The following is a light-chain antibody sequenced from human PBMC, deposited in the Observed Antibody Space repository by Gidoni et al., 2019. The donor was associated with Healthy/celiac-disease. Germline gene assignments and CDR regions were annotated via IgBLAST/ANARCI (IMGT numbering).Light chain of an antibody. Sequence: DIQMTQSPSSLSASVGDRVTITCRASQSISSYLNWYRQKPGKAPKLLIYAASSLPSGVPSRFSGSGSGTDFTLTISSLQPEDFATYYCQQSYSAPRTFGQWTKLEIK. CDR3: QQSYSAPRT. CDR2: AAS. CDR1: QSISSY. V-gene: IGKV1-39*01. J-gene: IGKJ2*01.